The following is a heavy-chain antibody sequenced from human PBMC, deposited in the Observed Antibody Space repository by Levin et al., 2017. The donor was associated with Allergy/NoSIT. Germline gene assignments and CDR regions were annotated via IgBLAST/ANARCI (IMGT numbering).Heavy chain of an antibody. D-gene: IGHD2-15*01. V-gene: IGHV3-53*01. CDR1: GFIVNSNY. CDR3: ARGSGNSPTYFDY. J-gene: IGHJ4*02. Sequence: GGSLRLSCEASGFIVNSNYMSWVRQALGKGLEWVSGIYSGGNTYYADSVKGRFTVSRDNSKNTLYLQMSSLRAEDTAVYYCARGSGNSPTYFDYWGQGTLVTVSS. CDR2: IYSGGNT.